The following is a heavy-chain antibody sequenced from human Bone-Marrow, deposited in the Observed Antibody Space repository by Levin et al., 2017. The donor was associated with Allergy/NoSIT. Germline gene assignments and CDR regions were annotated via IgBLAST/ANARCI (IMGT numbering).Heavy chain of an antibody. D-gene: IGHD3-3*01. Sequence: SETLSLNCVVDGASLKGYQWTWIRQTPGQGLEFIGEINHSGGPNYNPSLQRRVTMSIDTSKNQISLNLTSVTAADTAVYFCARGRFLQWSLEFFGLDVWGQGTPVIVSS. CDR1: GASLKGYQ. CDR2: INHSGGP. J-gene: IGHJ6*02. CDR3: ARGRFLQWSLEFFGLDV. V-gene: IGHV4-34*01.